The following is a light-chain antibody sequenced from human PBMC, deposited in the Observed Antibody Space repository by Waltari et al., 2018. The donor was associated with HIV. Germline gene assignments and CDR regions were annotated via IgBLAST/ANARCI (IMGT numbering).Light chain of an antibody. V-gene: IGLV1-47*01. CDR3: AAWDDRLSGL. CDR1: SAITCHYH. J-gene: IGLJ2*01. CDR2: RDN. Sequence: VLPHTPSAYVIPAPRVTLSCPAGSAITCHYHVSWYQQFPGTAPTLLIYRDNQRPPGVPDRFSGSKSGTSASLVISGLRSEDEADYYCAAWDDRLSGLFGGGTKVTVL.